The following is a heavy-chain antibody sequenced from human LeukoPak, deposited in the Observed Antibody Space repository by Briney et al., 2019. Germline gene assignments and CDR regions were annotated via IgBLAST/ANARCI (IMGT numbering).Heavy chain of an antibody. Sequence: SETLSLTCTVSGGSISTYYWSWIRQPPGEGLEWIGYISYTVTTNYNPSLKGRVTISVDTSKNQFSLKLSSVTAADTAVYYCARVGDWNDLVYWGQGTLVTVSS. CDR2: ISYTVTT. V-gene: IGHV4-59*01. J-gene: IGHJ4*02. CDR1: GGSISTYY. CDR3: ARVGDWNDLVY. D-gene: IGHD1-1*01.